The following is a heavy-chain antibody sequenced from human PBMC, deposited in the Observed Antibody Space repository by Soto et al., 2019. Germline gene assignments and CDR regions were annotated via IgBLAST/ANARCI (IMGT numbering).Heavy chain of an antibody. CDR2: ISYDGSNK. CDR3: ANGRGYDILTGYPRSDAFDI. CDR1: GFTFSSYG. Sequence: QVQLVESGGGVVQPGRSLRLSCAASGFTFSSYGMHWVRQAPGKGLEWVAVISYDGSNKYYADSVKGRFTISRDNSKNTMYLQKNSLRAEDTAVYYCANGRGYDILTGYPRSDAFDIWGQGTMVTVSS. J-gene: IGHJ3*02. D-gene: IGHD3-9*01. V-gene: IGHV3-30*18.